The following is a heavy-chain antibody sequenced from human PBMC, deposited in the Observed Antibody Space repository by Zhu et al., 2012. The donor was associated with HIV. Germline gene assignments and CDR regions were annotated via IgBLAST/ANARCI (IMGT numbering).Heavy chain of an antibody. D-gene: IGHD1-1*01. J-gene: IGHJ4*02. Sequence: QVQLQESGPQLVKPSETLSLTCTVSGGSMSSHYWNWVRQPPGKGLQWIGYMYSSGSTKYNFSLKSRVAISLDMSENQFPLNLSSVTTADTAVYYCARSVKGQLVFDSWGQGALVTVSS. CDR1: GGSMSSHY. CDR3: ARSVKGQLVFDS. V-gene: IGHV4-59*11. CDR2: MYSSGST.